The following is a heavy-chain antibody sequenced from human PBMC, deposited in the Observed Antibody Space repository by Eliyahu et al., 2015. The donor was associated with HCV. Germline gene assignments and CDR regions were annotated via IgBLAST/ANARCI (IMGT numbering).Heavy chain of an antibody. CDR3: ARGSYDSSGPSSY. Sequence: QVQLVESGGGVVQPGRSLRLSCAXXGFTFSRYGLHWVRQAPGKGLEWVAVIWYDGSNKYYADSVKGRFTISRDNSKNTLYLQMNSLRAEDTAVYYCARGSYDSSGPSSYWGQGTLVTVSS. V-gene: IGHV3-33*01. J-gene: IGHJ4*02. CDR1: GFTFSRYG. D-gene: IGHD3-22*01. CDR2: IWYDGSNK.